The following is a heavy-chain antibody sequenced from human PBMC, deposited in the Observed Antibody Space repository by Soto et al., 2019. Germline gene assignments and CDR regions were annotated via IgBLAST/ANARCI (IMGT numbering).Heavy chain of an antibody. CDR3: ARGNSSSWYFPWFDP. J-gene: IGHJ5*02. V-gene: IGHV5-51*01. CDR2: IYPGDSDT. CDR1: GYSFTSYW. D-gene: IGHD6-13*01. Sequence: GESLKISCKGSGYSFTSYWIGWVRQMPGKGLEWMGIIYPGDSDTRYSPSFQGQVTISADKSISTAYLQWSSLKASDTAMYYCARGNSSSWYFPWFDPWGQGTLVTVSS.